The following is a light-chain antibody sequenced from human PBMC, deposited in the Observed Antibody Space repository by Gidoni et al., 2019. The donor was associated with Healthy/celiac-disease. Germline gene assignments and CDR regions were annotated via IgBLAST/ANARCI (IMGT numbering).Light chain of an antibody. Sequence: EMVLTQSSATLSLSPGEKATISCGDSQSVISSYLAWYQQKPGLAPRLLIYDASSMATGIPDRFSGSGSGTDFTLTISRLEPEDFAVYYCQQYGSSRWTFGQGTKLEIK. CDR1: QSVISSY. CDR2: DAS. J-gene: IGKJ1*01. V-gene: IGKV3D-20*01. CDR3: QQYGSSRWT.